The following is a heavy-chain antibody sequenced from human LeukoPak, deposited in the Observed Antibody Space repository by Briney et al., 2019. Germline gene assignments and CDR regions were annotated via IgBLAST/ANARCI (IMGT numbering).Heavy chain of an antibody. D-gene: IGHD3-3*01. CDR2: INSDGSGT. J-gene: IGHJ4*02. V-gene: IGHV3-74*01. CDR3: ARDLPAILGVVMTYFDY. CDR1: GFTFSSYW. Sequence: PGGSLRLSCAASGFTFSSYWMQWVRQAPGKGLVWVSRINSDGSGTRYADSVKGRFTISRDNAKNTLYLQMNSLRAEDTAVYYCARDLPAILGVVMTYFDYWGQGTLVTVSS.